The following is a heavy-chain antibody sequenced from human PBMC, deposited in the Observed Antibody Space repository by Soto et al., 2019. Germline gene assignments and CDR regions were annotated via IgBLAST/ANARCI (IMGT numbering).Heavy chain of an antibody. V-gene: IGHV1-3*05. J-gene: IGHJ4*02. CDR1: GYTFTSYA. D-gene: IGHD2-15*01. CDR2: INAGNGNT. Sequence: QVQLVQSGAEEKKPGASVKVSCKASGYTFTSYAMHWVRQAPGQRLEWMGWINAGNGNTKYSQKFPVRVTITRDTSASKAYMALSSLRSEATAVYYLAGGLGGVASRGDYWGQGTLVTVSS. CDR3: AGGLGGVASRGDY.